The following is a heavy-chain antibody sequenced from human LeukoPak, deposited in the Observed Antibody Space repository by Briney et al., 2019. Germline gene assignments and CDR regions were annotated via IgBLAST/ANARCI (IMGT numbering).Heavy chain of an antibody. CDR1: GFTFSSYS. CDR2: ISSSSSYI. Sequence: PGGSLRLSCAASGFTFSSYSMNWVRQAPGKGLEWVSSISSSSSYIYYADSVKGRFTISRDNAKNSLYLQMNSLRAEDTAVYYCARGGGGKWEPQFDYWGQGTLVTVSS. V-gene: IGHV3-21*04. D-gene: IGHD1-26*01. J-gene: IGHJ4*02. CDR3: ARGGGGKWEPQFDY.